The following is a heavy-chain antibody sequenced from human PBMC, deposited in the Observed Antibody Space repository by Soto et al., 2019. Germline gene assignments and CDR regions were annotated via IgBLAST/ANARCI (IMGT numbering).Heavy chain of an antibody. CDR3: ARPMKDTAAEYSFDY. V-gene: IGHV3-30-3*01. Sequence: QVQLVESGGGVVQPGRSLRLSCAASGFTFSSYAMHWVRQAPGKGLERVAVISYDGSKKYYADSVKGRFTISRDNSKNTLYLQMNSLRAEDPAVYYCARPMKDTAAEYSFDYWDQGTLVTVSS. CDR2: ISYDGSKK. D-gene: IGHD5-18*01. CDR1: GFTFSSYA. J-gene: IGHJ4*02.